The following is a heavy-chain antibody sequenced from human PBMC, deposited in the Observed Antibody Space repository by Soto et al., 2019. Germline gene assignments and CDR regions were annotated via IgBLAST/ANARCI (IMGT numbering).Heavy chain of an antibody. CDR1: GGSISSGYY. CDR2: MYYSGNT. J-gene: IGHJ6*02. D-gene: IGHD3-3*02. V-gene: IGHV4-31*03. CDR3: ARDAPVALHVPNSMDV. Sequence: PSETLSLTCTVSGGSISSGYYWSWILQHPGKGLEWIGYMYYSGNTYYNPSLKSRVSISLDTSKSQFSLKLDSVTAAATAVYYCARDAPVALHVPNSMDVWGQGTTVTVSS.